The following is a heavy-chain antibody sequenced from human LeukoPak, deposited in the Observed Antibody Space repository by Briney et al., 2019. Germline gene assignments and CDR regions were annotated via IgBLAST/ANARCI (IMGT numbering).Heavy chain of an antibody. CDR1: GGSFSGYY. Sequence: SETLSLTCAVYGGSFSGYYWSWIRQPPGKGLEWIGEINHSGSTNYNPSLKSRVTISVDTSKNQFSLKLSSVTAADTAVYYCARRGYGSGSYSALGMDVWGKGTTVTISS. D-gene: IGHD3-10*01. V-gene: IGHV4-34*01. J-gene: IGHJ6*03. CDR2: INHSGST. CDR3: ARRGYGSGSYSALGMDV.